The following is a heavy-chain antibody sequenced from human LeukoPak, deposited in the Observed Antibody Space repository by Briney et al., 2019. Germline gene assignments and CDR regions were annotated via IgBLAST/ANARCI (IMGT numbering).Heavy chain of an antibody. Sequence: GGSLRLSCAASGFTVSSNYMSWVRQAPGKGLEWVSIIYSGGNTYYADSVKGRFTISRDNSKNTLYLQMNSLRAEDTAVYYCARDISSGYYDAFDIWGQGTMVTVSS. D-gene: IGHD3-22*01. CDR2: IYSGGNT. V-gene: IGHV3-66*01. J-gene: IGHJ3*02. CDR1: GFTVSSNY. CDR3: ARDISSGYYDAFDI.